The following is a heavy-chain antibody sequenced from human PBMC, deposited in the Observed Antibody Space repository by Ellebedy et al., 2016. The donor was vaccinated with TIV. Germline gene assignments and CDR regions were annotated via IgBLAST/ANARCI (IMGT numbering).Heavy chain of an antibody. CDR3: ARDRSIVGAIMPTDY. V-gene: IGHV3-21*01. CDR1: GFTFSSNW. J-gene: IGHJ4*02. Sequence: GESLKISCVASGFTFSSNWMNWVRQAPGKGLEWVSSISSSSSYIYYAASVKGRFTISRDNAKNSLYLQMNSLRAEDTAVYYCARDRSIVGAIMPTDYWGQGTLVTVSS. D-gene: IGHD1-26*01. CDR2: ISSSSSYI.